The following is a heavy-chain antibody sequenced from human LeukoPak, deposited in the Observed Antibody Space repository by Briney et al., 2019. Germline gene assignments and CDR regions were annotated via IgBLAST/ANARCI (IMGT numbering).Heavy chain of an antibody. CDR2: ISDRGSSK. CDR1: GFNFGDFY. CDR3: ARTIVGATVDWYFDL. J-gene: IGHJ2*01. D-gene: IGHD1-26*01. Sequence: PGGSLRLSCAASGFNFGDFYMGWIRQAPGKGLEFISYISDRGSSKDYVDSVRGQFTISRDNANNSLYLQMNTLRVEDTAIYYCARTIVGATVDWYFDLWGRGTPVTVSS. V-gene: IGHV3-11*04.